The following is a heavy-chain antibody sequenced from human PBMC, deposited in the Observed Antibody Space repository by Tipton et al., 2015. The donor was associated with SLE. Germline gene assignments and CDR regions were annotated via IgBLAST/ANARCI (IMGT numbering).Heavy chain of an antibody. Sequence: LRLSCVASGFTFRSSSMAWIRQPAGKGLEWIGRIYTSGNTNYNSSLKSRVTISIDTSTNQFSLKLSSVTAADTAVYYCARQRSPREYSYGSLDSWGQGTLVTVSS. V-gene: IGHV4-4*07. CDR1: GFTFRSSS. CDR3: ARQRSPREYSYGSLDS. D-gene: IGHD5-18*01. CDR2: IYTSGNT. J-gene: IGHJ4*02.